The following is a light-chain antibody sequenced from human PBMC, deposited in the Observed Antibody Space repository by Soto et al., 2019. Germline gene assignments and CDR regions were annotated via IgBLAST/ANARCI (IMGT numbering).Light chain of an antibody. CDR3: QQNGSSVLT. V-gene: IGKV3-20*01. CDR2: GAS. J-gene: IGKJ4*01. Sequence: EIVLTQSPGTLSLSPGERATLSCRASQSVSSSYLAWYQQKPGQAPSLLFYGASSSATSIADRFSGSGSATDFPLIISRLAPEDVAVYYCQQNGSSVLTFGGGTKVEIK. CDR1: QSVSSSY.